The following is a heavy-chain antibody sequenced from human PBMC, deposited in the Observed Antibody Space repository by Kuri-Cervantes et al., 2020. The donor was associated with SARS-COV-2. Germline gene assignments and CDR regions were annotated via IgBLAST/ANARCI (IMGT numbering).Heavy chain of an antibody. CDR1: GFSLRNYG. J-gene: IGHJ4*02. Sequence: GGSLRLSCVVSGFSLRNYGLNWLRLAPGRGLEWVAHINPIDTIYYSDSVRGRFTISRDNAKNTLYLQMNSLRAEDTAVYYCARGAGISGWFDWGQGTLVTVSS. D-gene: IGHD6-19*01. CDR3: ARGAGISGWFD. V-gene: IGHV3-48*01. CDR2: INPIDTI.